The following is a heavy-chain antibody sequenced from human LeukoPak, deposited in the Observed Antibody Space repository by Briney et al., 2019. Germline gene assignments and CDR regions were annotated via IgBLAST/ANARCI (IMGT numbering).Heavy chain of an antibody. J-gene: IGHJ6*02. D-gene: IGHD3-10*01. CDR3: ARGYYYGSGSYFSPDYYYYYGMDV. CDR2: IIPIFGTA. V-gene: IGHV1-69*13. Sequence: SVKVSCKASGYTFTSYGISWVRQAPGQGLEWMGGIIPIFGTANYAQKFQGRVTITADESTSTAYMELSSLRSEDTAVYYCARGYYYGSGSYFSPDYYYYYGMDVWGQGTTVTVSS. CDR1: GYTFTSYG.